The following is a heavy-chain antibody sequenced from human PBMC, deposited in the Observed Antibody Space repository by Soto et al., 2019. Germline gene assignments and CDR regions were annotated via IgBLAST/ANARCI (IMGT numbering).Heavy chain of an antibody. CDR2: IYYSGST. CDR3: ARDGTTVDVNDAFDI. V-gene: IGHV4-30-4*01. Sequence: QVQLQESGPGLVKPSQTLSLTCTVSGGSISSGDYYWSWIRQPPGKGLEWIGYIYYSGSTYYNPSLKSRVTISVDTSKNQYSLKLSSVTAADTAVYYCARDGTTVDVNDAFDIWGQGTMVTVSS. D-gene: IGHD4-17*01. CDR1: GGSISSGDYY. J-gene: IGHJ3*02.